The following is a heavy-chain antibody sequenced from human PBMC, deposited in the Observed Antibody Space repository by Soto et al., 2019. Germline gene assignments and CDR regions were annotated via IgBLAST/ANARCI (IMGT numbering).Heavy chain of an antibody. Sequence: PGGSLRLSCAASGFTFSTYWMSWVRQAPGKGLEWVANIKQDGSEKYYVDSVKGRFTISRDNAKKPLYLQMNSLRAEDTAVYYCARQYYDFWSGYHYWYFDLWGRGTLVTVSS. CDR1: GFTFSTYW. V-gene: IGHV3-7*03. J-gene: IGHJ2*01. D-gene: IGHD3-3*01. CDR3: ARQYYDFWSGYHYWYFDL. CDR2: IKQDGSEK.